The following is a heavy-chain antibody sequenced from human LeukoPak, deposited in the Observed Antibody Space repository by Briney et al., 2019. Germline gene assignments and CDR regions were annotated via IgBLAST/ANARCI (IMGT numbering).Heavy chain of an antibody. J-gene: IGHJ4*02. D-gene: IGHD3-3*01. Sequence: SETLSLTCAVYGVSFSGYYWSWIRQPPGKGLEWIGEINHSGSTNYNPSLKSRVTISVDTSKNQFSLKLSSVTAADTAVYYCARGTKLRFLEWLLRTGGFDYWGQGTLVTVSS. V-gene: IGHV4-34*01. CDR1: GVSFSGYY. CDR3: ARGTKLRFLEWLLRTGGFDY. CDR2: INHSGST.